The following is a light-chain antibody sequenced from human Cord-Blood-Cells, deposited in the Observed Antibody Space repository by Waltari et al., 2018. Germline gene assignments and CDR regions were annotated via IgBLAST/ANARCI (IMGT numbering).Light chain of an antibody. Sequence: IVMTQSPDSLAVSLGERATINCESSQSVLYSSNNKNYLAWYQQKPGQPPKLLIYWASTRESGVPDRFSGSGSGTDFTLTISSLQAEDVAVYYCQQYYSTPFTFGPGTKVDIK. V-gene: IGKV4-1*01. CDR2: WAS. CDR3: QQYYSTPFT. CDR1: QSVLYSSNNKNY. J-gene: IGKJ3*01.